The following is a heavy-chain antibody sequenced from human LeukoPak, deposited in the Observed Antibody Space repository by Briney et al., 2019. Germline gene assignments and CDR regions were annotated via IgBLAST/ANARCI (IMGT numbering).Heavy chain of an antibody. CDR1: GFIVSSNY. Sequence: GGSLRLSCAASGFIVSSNYMSWVRQAPGKGLEWVSVIYSGGRTYYADSVKGRFTISRDNSRNTLYLQMNSLRAEDTAVYYCARGLGRELDGAFDIWGQGTVVTVSS. D-gene: IGHD3-10*01. V-gene: IGHV3-53*01. CDR3: ARGLGRELDGAFDI. J-gene: IGHJ3*02. CDR2: IYSGGRT.